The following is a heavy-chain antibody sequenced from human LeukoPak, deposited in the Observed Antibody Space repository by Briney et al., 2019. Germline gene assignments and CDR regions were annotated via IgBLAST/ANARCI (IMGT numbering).Heavy chain of an antibody. Sequence: PGGSLRLSCAASGFTFSSYAMSWVRQAPGKGREGGAAISGSGDSTYYADSVKGRFTLSRDNSKNTLSLQLNSLRAEDTTVYYCAKDQGYYGSGSYKEYFQHWGQGTLVTVSS. CDR1: GFTFSSYA. CDR2: ISGSGDST. D-gene: IGHD3-10*01. J-gene: IGHJ1*01. CDR3: AKDQGYYGSGSYKEYFQH. V-gene: IGHV3-23*01.